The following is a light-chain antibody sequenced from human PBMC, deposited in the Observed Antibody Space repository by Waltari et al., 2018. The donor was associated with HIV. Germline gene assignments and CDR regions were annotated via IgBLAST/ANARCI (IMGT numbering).Light chain of an antibody. Sequence: QSALTQPASVSGSPGQSITISCTGTSSDVGSYNLVSWYQQNPGKAPKLMIYEVSKRPSGVSNRFSGSKSGNTASLTISGLQAEDEADYYCCSYAGSSTSVFGGGTKLTVL. V-gene: IGLV2-23*02. CDR2: EVS. J-gene: IGLJ2*01. CDR1: SSDVGSYNL. CDR3: CSYAGSSTSV.